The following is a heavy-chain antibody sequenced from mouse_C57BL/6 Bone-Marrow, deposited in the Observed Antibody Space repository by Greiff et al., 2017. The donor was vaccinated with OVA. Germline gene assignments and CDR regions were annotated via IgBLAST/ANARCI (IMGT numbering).Heavy chain of an antibody. J-gene: IGHJ4*01. Sequence: VQLQESGAELAKPGASVKLSCKASGYTFTSYWMHWVKQRPGQGLEWIGYINPSSGYTKYNQKFKDKATLTADKSSSTAYMQLSSLTYEDSAVYYCATFYVNYMREYYAMDYWGQGTSVTVSS. CDR2: INPSSGYT. CDR1: GYTFTSYW. CDR3: ATFYVNYMREYYAMDY. D-gene: IGHD2-10*01. V-gene: IGHV1-7*01.